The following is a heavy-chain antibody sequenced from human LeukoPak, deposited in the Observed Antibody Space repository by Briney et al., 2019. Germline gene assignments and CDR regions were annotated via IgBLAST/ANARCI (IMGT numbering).Heavy chain of an antibody. J-gene: IGHJ4*02. D-gene: IGHD5-24*01. CDR1: GGSFSGYH. CDR2: IYYSGGT. V-gene: IGHV4-59*01. Sequence: PSETLSLTCAVSGGSFSGYHWSWIRQPPGKGLEWIGYIYYSGGTNYNPSLKSRVTISVDTSKNQFSLKLSSVTAADTAVYYCARSRNGYPLDYWGQGTLVTVSS. CDR3: ARSRNGYPLDY.